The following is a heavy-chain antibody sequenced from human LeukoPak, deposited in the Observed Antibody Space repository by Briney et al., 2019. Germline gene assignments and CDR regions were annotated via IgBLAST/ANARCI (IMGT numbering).Heavy chain of an antibody. Sequence: SETLSLTCTVSGGSISSYYWSWIRQPPGKGLEWIGYIYYSGSTNYNPSLKSRVTISVDTSKNQFSLKLSSVTAADTAVYYCARALAVAGMTLLEEFDYWGQGTLVTVSP. D-gene: IGHD6-19*01. V-gene: IGHV4-59*01. CDR2: IYYSGST. J-gene: IGHJ4*02. CDR3: ARALAVAGMTLLEEFDY. CDR1: GGSISSYY.